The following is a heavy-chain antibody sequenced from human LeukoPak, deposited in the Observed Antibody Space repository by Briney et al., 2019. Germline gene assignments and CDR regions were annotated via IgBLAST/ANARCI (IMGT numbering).Heavy chain of an antibody. CDR1: GFIFDNFV. V-gene: IGHV3-30*18. CDR2: ISYDGFNQ. CDR3: AKDAGRSYSAVDY. Sequence: PGRSLRLSCAASGFIFDNFVMHWVRQAPCKGLEWVALISYDGFNQHYADSVKGRFTISRDNSKNTLYLQMNILRADDTAMYYCAKDAGRSYSAVDYWGQGTLVTVSS. J-gene: IGHJ4*02. D-gene: IGHD1-26*01.